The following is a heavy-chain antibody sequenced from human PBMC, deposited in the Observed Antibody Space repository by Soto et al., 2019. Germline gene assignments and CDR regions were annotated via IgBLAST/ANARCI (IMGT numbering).Heavy chain of an antibody. V-gene: IGHV4-39*01. CDR2: IYFCVNT. CDR3: ARPVGAYDDRWASDI. CDR1: GGSVSSSSYY. Sequence: QLQLQESGPGLVKPSETLSLTCTVSGGSVSSSSYYWGWIRQPPGKGLEWIGSIYFCVNTYYNPSLKSRVTITVDPSTNHSARNLSSVTAAEATVYYCARPVGAYDDRWASDIWGQGTMVTVSS. D-gene: IGHD5-12*01. J-gene: IGHJ3*02.